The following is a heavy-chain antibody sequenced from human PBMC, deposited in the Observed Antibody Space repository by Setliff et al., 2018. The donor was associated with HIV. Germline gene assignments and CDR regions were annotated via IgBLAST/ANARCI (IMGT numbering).Heavy chain of an antibody. CDR1: GGSFSDYY. CDR2: IYHSGST. CDR3: ARRPYYFDS. Sequence: SETLSLTCAVYGGSFSDYYWSWIRQPPGKGLEWIGGIYHSGSTIYNPSLKSRVTISVDTSKNQFSLKLSSVTAADTAVYYCARRPYYFDSWGQGTLVTVSS. J-gene: IGHJ4*02. V-gene: IGHV4-34*01. D-gene: IGHD6-6*01.